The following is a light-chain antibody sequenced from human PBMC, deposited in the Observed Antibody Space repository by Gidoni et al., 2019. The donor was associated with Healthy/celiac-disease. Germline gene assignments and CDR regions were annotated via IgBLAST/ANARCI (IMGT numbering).Light chain of an antibody. V-gene: IGKV3-20*01. CDR2: GAS. Sequence: EIVLPQSPATLSLSPGERATLSCRASQSVSSSYLAWYQQKPGQAPRLLIYGASSRATGIPDRVSGSGSGTDFTLTISRLEPEDFAVYYCQQYGSSPMYTFGQGTKLEIK. CDR3: QQYGSSPMYT. J-gene: IGKJ2*01. CDR1: QSVSSSY.